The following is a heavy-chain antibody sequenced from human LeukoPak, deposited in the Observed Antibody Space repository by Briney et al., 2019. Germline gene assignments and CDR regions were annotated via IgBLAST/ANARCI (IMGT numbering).Heavy chain of an antibody. CDR3: TTDVGGYCSSSSCSSGAFDL. CDR1: GFSFNNAW. Sequence: NPGGSLRLSCAASGFSFNNAWMTWLRQAPGKGLEWVGRIKSKIDGGTIDYAAPVKGRFTISRDDSKHTLYIQMNSLKIEDTAVYHCTTDVGGYCSSSSCSSGAFDLWGRGTTVTVSS. J-gene: IGHJ3*01. V-gene: IGHV3-15*01. CDR2: IKSKIDGGTI. D-gene: IGHD2-2*01.